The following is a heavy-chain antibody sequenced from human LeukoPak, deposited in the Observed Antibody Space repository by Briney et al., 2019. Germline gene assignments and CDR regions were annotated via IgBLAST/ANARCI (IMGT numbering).Heavy chain of an antibody. V-gene: IGHV4-34*01. J-gene: IGHJ4*02. CDR3: SRGIDAYKCGNS. CDR2: IHYSGSI. Sequence: SETLSLTCAVSGGSLSGYYWTWIRQAPGKGLEWIGEIHYSGSINYNPSLQSRVTIAADTSNNHVSLKVNSVTAADTAMYYCSRGIDAYKCGNSWGQGTMVTVSS. D-gene: IGHD5-24*01. CDR1: GGSLSGYY.